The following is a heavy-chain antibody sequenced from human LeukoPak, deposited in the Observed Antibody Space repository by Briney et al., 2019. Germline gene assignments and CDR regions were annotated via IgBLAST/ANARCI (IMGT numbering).Heavy chain of an antibody. J-gene: IGHJ4*02. CDR3: ARRGDSSGFEIDY. V-gene: IGHV5-51*01. D-gene: IGHD3-22*01. CDR2: SNHGNCDN. Sequence: GESLKISCKGSGYSFTSYWIGWGRQIPGKGLEWMGISNHGNCDNRYRPSFQGQVTISADKSISTAYLQWSSLKASDTAMYYCARRGDSSGFEIDYWGQGTLVTVSS. CDR1: GYSFTSYW.